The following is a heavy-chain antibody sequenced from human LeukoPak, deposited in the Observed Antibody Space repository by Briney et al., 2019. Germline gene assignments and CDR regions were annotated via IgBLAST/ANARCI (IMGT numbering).Heavy chain of an antibody. Sequence: SETLSLTCTVSGGSLSSYFWSRIRQPAGKGLEWIGRMYTSGSTNYNPSLKSRVTMSADTSKNQFSLKMSSVTAADTAVYYCAGSGYSYGNSFDYWGQGTLVTVSS. CDR3: AGSGYSYGNSFDY. D-gene: IGHD5-18*01. V-gene: IGHV4-4*07. CDR1: GGSLSSYF. J-gene: IGHJ4*02. CDR2: MYTSGST.